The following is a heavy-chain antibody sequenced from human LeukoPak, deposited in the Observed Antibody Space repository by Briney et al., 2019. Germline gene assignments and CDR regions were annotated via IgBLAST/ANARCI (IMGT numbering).Heavy chain of an antibody. CDR2: INHSGST. CDR3: ARRVVPAGHLGGYYYYGMDV. J-gene: IGHJ6*02. D-gene: IGHD2-2*01. Sequence: SETLSLTCAVYGGSFSGYYWSWIRQPPGKGLEWIGEINHSGSTNYNPSLKSRVTISVDTSKNQFSLKLSSVTAADTAVYYCARRVVPAGHLGGYYYYGMDVWGQGTTVTVSS. CDR1: GGSFSGYY. V-gene: IGHV4-34*01.